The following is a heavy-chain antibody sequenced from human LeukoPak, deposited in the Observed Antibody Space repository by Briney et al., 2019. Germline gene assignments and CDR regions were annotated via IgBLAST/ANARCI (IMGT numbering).Heavy chain of an antibody. D-gene: IGHD6-19*01. J-gene: IGHJ4*02. V-gene: IGHV1-18*01. Sequence: ASVKVSCKASGYTFTFYSISWVRQAPGQGLEWMGWIRPYNGKTYYAQKVQGRVTMTTDISTTTAYMELRSLRSDDTAVYYCARDREQWLASPFDYWGQGTLVTASS. CDR3: ARDREQWLASPFDY. CDR2: IRPYNGKT. CDR1: GYTFTFYS.